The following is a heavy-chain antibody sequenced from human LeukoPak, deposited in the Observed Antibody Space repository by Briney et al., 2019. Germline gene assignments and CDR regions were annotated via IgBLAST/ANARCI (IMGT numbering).Heavy chain of an antibody. V-gene: IGHV1-18*01. Sequence: ASVKVSCTASGYTFTSYGISWVRQAPGQGLEWMGWISAYNGNTNYAQKLQGRVTMTTDTSTSTAYMELRSLRSDDTAVYYCARDEQWLLFRYYYYGMDVWGQGTTVTVSS. J-gene: IGHJ6*02. CDR3: ARDEQWLLFRYYYYGMDV. CDR2: ISAYNGNT. D-gene: IGHD6-19*01. CDR1: GYTFTSYG.